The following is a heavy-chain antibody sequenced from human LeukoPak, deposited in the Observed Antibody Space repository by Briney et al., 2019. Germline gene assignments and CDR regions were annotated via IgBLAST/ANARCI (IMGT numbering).Heavy chain of an antibody. V-gene: IGHV4-59*12. CDR3: ARDVWDSSGYYFDY. CDR2: IYHSGST. D-gene: IGHD3-22*01. Sequence: SETLSLTCTVSGGSISSYYWSWIRQPPGKGLEWIGYIYHSGSTYYNPSLKSRVTISVDRSKNQFSLKLSSVTAADTAVYYCARDVWDSSGYYFDYWGQGTLVTVSS. CDR1: GGSISSYY. J-gene: IGHJ4*02.